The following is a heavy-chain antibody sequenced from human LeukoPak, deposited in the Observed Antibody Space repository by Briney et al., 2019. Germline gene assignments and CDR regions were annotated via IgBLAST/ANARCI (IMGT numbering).Heavy chain of an antibody. D-gene: IGHD3-22*01. V-gene: IGHV3-23*01. J-gene: IGHJ4*02. CDR2: ISGSGGST. Sequence: TGRSLRLSCAASGFTFSSYAMSWVRQAPGKGLEWVSAISGSGGSTYYADSVKGRFTISRDNSKNTLYLQMNSLRAEDTAVYYCAKESRRSTYYYDSSGLDWGQGTLVTVSS. CDR1: GFTFSSYA. CDR3: AKESRRSTYYYDSSGLD.